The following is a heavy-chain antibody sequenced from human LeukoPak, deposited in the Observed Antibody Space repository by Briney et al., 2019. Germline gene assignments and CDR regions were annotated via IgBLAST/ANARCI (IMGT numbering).Heavy chain of an antibody. CDR3: AGVGRLGISQYMDV. D-gene: IGHD6-19*01. Sequence: GGSLRLSCEASGFSISTYWMTWVRQAPGKGLEWVATIKQDGTEKYYVVSVKGRFTVSRDNAKNSLYLQMNSLRLEDTAVYYGAGVGRLGISQYMDVWGKGPTVSVSS. V-gene: IGHV3-7*01. CDR1: GFSISTYW. CDR2: IKQDGTEK. J-gene: IGHJ6*03.